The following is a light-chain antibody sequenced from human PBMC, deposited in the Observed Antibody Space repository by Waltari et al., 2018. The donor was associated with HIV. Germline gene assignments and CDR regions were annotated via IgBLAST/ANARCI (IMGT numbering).Light chain of an antibody. Sequence: YELTQPSSVSVSPGQTARITCSGDVLTEKDAGWFQQKAGQAPVLVIYKDTERPPGIPERFSGSTSGTTITLTIRGAQVEDEADYYCYCPPDNNLGIFGGGTRLTVL. J-gene: IGLJ2*01. CDR3: YCPPDNNLGI. CDR1: VLTEKD. CDR2: KDT. V-gene: IGLV3-27*01.